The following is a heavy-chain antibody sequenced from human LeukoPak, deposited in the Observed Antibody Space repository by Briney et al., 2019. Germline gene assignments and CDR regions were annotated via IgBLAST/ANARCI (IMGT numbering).Heavy chain of an antibody. CDR3: ARDLMGEALDY. V-gene: IGHV1-46*01. D-gene: IGHD3-16*01. J-gene: IGHJ4*02. CDR1: GYTFTSYY. CDR2: INPSGGST. Sequence: ASVKVSCKASGYTFTSYYMHWVRQAPGQGLEWMGIINPSGGSTSYAQKFQGRVTMTWDTSTSTVYMELSSLRSEDTAVYYCARDLMGEALDYWGQGTLVTVSS.